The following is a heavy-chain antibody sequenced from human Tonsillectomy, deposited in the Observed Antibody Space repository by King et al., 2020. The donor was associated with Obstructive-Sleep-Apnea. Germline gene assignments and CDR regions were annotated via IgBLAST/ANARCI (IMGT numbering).Heavy chain of an antibody. Sequence: VQLQESGPGLVKPSETLSLTCTVSGGFISSYYWSWIRQPPGKGLEWIGYIYYSGSTRDNPSLKSRVTISVDTSKNQFSLKLSSVTAADTAVYYCARGPIYGSGNDYFDYWGQGTLVTVSS. CDR2: IYYSGST. D-gene: IGHD3-10*01. CDR3: ARGPIYGSGNDYFDY. CDR1: GGFISSYY. J-gene: IGHJ4*02. V-gene: IGHV4-59*01.